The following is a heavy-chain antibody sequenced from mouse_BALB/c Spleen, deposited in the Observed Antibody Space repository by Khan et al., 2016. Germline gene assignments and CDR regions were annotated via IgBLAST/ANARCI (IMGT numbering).Heavy chain of an antibody. J-gene: IGHJ3*01. CDR1: GYSFTGYY. Sequence: LVKTGASVKISCKASGYSFTGYYMHWGKQSHGKSLEWMGYITSYNGATSYNQKFKGKATFTVDTSSSTAYMQFNSLTSEDSAVSFCPSPARTRSVGFAYRSPGTLFTVS. V-gene: IGHV1S34*01. CDR3: PSPARTRSVGFAY. CDR2: ITSYNGAT.